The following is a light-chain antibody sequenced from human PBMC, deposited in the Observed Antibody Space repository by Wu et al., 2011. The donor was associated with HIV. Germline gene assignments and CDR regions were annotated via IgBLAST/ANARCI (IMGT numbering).Light chain of an antibody. Sequence: EIVMTQSPATLSVSPGERATLSCRASQIISTNLAWYQQIPGQAPRLLIYDASTRATGIPARFSGSGSATEFTLTINGLQSADFAVYYCQQYNNWPQTFGQGTKVKSN. CDR3: QQYNNWPQT. V-gene: IGKV3-15*01. CDR1: QIISTN. CDR2: DAS. J-gene: IGKJ1*01.